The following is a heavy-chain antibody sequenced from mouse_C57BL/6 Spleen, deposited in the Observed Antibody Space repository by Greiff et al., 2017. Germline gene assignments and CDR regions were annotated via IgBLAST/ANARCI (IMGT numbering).Heavy chain of an antibody. J-gene: IGHJ4*01. CDR1: GYTFTSYG. Sequence: VQLQESGAELARPGASVKLSCKASGYTFTSYGISWVKQRTGQGLEWIGEIYPRSGNTYYNEKFKGKATLTADKSSSTAYMELRSLTSEDSAVYFCARMGTAQAVGWMDYWGQGTSVTVSS. V-gene: IGHV1-81*01. CDR3: ARMGTAQAVGWMDY. CDR2: IYPRSGNT. D-gene: IGHD3-2*02.